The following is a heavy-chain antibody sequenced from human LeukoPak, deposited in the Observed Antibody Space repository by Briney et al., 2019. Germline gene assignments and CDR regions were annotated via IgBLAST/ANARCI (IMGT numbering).Heavy chain of an antibody. CDR1: GFTFSSYA. Sequence: GGSLRLSCAASGFTFSSYAMSWVRQAPGKGLVWVSAISGSGGSTYYADSVKGRFTISRDNSKNTLYLQMNSLRAEDTAVYYCAKLPGYSSSWMWFDYWGQGTLVTVSS. D-gene: IGHD6-13*01. V-gene: IGHV3-23*01. CDR2: ISGSGGST. J-gene: IGHJ4*02. CDR3: AKLPGYSSSWMWFDY.